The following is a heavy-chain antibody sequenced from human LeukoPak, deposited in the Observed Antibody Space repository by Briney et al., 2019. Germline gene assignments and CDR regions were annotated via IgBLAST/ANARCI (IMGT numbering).Heavy chain of an antibody. J-gene: IGHJ4*02. D-gene: IGHD4-17*01. CDR1: GGSISSTSYY. Sequence: SETLSLTCIVSGGSISSTSYYWGWIRQSPGKGLEWIGSIHYRGTTYYNPSLLSRGTISVDTSKNQFSLKLSSVTAADTAVYYCARGSTVTTNWGQGTLVTVSS. V-gene: IGHV4-39*07. CDR2: IHYRGTT. CDR3: ARGSTVTTN.